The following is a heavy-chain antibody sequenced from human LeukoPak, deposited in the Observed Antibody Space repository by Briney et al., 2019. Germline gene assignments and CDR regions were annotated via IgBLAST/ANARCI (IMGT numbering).Heavy chain of an antibody. CDR2: ISYDGSNE. J-gene: IGHJ4*02. V-gene: IGHV3-30*04. D-gene: IGHD3-10*01. CDR3: AKDRGGIYGSGIDEN. Sequence: PGGSLRLSCAASGFTFSSYVMHWVRQAPGKGLEWVAIISYDGSNEYYADSVKGRFTISRDNSKNTLYLQMNSLRAEDTAVYYCAKDRGGIYGSGIDENWGQGTLVTVSS. CDR1: GFTFSSYV.